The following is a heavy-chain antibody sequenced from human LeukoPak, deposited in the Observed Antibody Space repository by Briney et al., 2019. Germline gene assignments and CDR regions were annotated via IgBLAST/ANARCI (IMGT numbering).Heavy chain of an antibody. D-gene: IGHD6-13*01. Sequence: GGSLRLSCAASGFTFSSYAMSWVRQAPGKWLDWVSAISGSGGSTYYADSVKGRFTISRDNSKNTLYLQMNSLRAEDTAVYYCAKAPYSSSWYWFDPWGQGTLVTVSS. CDR2: ISGSGGST. CDR3: AKAPYSSSWYWFDP. V-gene: IGHV3-23*01. J-gene: IGHJ5*02. CDR1: GFTFSSYA.